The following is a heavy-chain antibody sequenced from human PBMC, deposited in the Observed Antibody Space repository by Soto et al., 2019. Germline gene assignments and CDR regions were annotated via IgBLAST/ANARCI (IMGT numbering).Heavy chain of an antibody. CDR2: ISYDGSNK. Sequence: GGSLRLSCAASGFTFSSYAMHWVRQAPGKGLEWVAVISYDGSNKYYADSVKGRFTISRDNSKNTLYLQMNSLRAEDTAVYYCAREYTDCISTSCYASLGNWFDPWGQGTLVTVS. CDR1: GFTFSSYA. J-gene: IGHJ5*02. D-gene: IGHD2-2*01. CDR3: AREYTDCISTSCYASLGNWFDP. V-gene: IGHV3-30-3*01.